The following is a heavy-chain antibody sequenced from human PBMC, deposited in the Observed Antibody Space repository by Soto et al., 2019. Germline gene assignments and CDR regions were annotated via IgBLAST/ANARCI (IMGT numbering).Heavy chain of an antibody. D-gene: IGHD1-26*01. CDR1: GGAFNNYI. CDR2: IIPMFGTP. V-gene: IGHV1-69*01. J-gene: IGHJ4*02. Sequence: QVQLVQSGAEVKKPGSSVKVSCKASGGAFNNYIFDWVRQAPGQGLEWMGGIIPMFGTPKYAQTFQDRITISADVSTGTAYMELTSLRFDDTAIYYCARGRDHPPVGLYFDSWGEGTRVTVSS. CDR3: ARGRDHPPVGLYFDS.